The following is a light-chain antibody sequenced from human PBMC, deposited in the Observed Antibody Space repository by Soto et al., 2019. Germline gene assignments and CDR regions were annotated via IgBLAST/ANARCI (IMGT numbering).Light chain of an antibody. J-gene: IGKJ2*01. V-gene: IGKV1-6*01. Sequence: AIQMTQSPSSLSASVGDRVTITCRASQAIRTELAWYQQKAGKAPQLLIYAASSLQSGVPSRFSGSGSGTDFTLTISSLQPEDFATYYCLQDYNYPRTFGQGTKLEIK. CDR3: LQDYNYPRT. CDR2: AAS. CDR1: QAIRTE.